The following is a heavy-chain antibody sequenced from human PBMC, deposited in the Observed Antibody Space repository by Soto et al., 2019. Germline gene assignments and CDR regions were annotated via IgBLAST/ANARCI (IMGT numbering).Heavy chain of an antibody. CDR1: GGSFSGYY. Sequence: QVQLQQWGAGLLKPSETLSLTCAVYGGSFSGYYWTWIRQPPGTGLVWIGEINHSGSTNYNPSLKSRVTISVDTSKIQFSLKLTSVTAADPAVYYWARDKITGLFDYWGQGTLVTVSS. CDR2: INHSGST. J-gene: IGHJ4*02. D-gene: IGHD2-8*02. V-gene: IGHV4-34*01. CDR3: ARDKITGLFDY.